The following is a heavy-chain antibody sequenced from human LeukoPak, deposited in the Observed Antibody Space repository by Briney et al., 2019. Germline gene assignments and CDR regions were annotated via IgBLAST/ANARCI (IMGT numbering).Heavy chain of an antibody. CDR3: ASPRPFNDY. Sequence: PSQTLSLTFTVSGGSISSGDYYRSWIRHPPGTGLGWGGHTYYSGSTYYNPSLKSRVTISVDTAMYQFSLKLSSATAADTAVYYCASPRPFNDYWGQGTLVTVSS. CDR1: GGSISSGDYY. CDR2: TYYSGST. J-gene: IGHJ4*02. D-gene: IGHD1-1*01. V-gene: IGHV4-30-4*08.